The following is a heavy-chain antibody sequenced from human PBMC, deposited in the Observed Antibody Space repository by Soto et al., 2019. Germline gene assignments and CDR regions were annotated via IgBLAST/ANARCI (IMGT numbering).Heavy chain of an antibody. Sequence: QVLLQQWGAGLLKPSETLSLTCAVYGGSFSGYYWSWIRQPPGKGLEWIGDINHSGSTNYNPSLKSRVTISLDTSKNQFSLRLSSVTATDTAVYYCARGQGVYDFWSFSSPRHWYFDLWGRGTLVTVSS. CDR1: GGSFSGYY. CDR3: ARGQGVYDFWSFSSPRHWYFDL. D-gene: IGHD3-3*01. V-gene: IGHV4-34*02. CDR2: INHSGST. J-gene: IGHJ2*01.